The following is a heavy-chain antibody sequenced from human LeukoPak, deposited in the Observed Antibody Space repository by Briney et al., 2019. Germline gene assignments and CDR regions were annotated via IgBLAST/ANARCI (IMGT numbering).Heavy chain of an antibody. D-gene: IGHD5-12*01. J-gene: IGHJ4*02. CDR1: GFTFSAYG. CDR2: IWYDGSNK. Sequence: GGSLRLSCAASGFTFSAYGMHWVRQAPGRGLEWVAVIWYDGSNKYYADSVKGRFTISRDNSKNTLYLQMNSLRAEDTAVYYCARGRSGYGAFDYWGQGTLVTVSS. CDR3: ARGRSGYGAFDY. V-gene: IGHV3-33*01.